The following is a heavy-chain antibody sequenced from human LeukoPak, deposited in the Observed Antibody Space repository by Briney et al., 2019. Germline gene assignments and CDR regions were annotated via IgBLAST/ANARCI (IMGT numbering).Heavy chain of an antibody. V-gene: IGHV4-34*01. D-gene: IGHD3-10*01. CDR3: ARRFYYYYYGMDV. Sequence: SETLSLTCAVYGGSLSGYYWIWLRQPPGKGLEWIGEINHSGSTNYNPSLKSRVTISVDTSKNQFSLKLSSVTAADTAVYYCARRFYYYYYGMDVWGQGTTVTVSS. CDR1: GGSLSGYY. J-gene: IGHJ6*02. CDR2: INHSGST.